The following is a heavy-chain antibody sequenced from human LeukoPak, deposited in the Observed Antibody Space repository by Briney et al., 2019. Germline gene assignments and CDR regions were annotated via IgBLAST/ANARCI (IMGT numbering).Heavy chain of an antibody. CDR1: VYTFTRSY. CDR2: INPSGGST. CDR3: ARDSAGLVGRSLWSGYYALDY. Sequence: ASVKVSCKASVYTFTRSYMHWVRQAPGQGLEWMGMINPSGGSTTYAQKFQDRVTMTRDTSTSTVYMELISLRSEDTAVYYCARDSAGLVGRSLWSGYYALDYWGQGTLVTVSS. V-gene: IGHV1-46*01. D-gene: IGHD3-3*01. J-gene: IGHJ4*02.